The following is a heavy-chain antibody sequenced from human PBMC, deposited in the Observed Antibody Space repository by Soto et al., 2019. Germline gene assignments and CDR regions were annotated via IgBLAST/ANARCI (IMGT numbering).Heavy chain of an antibody. J-gene: IGHJ4*02. CDR3: AKDAVALDGVWLAHD. V-gene: IGHV3-23*01. D-gene: IGHD5-12*01. CDR1: GFTFSTYA. CDR2: LYGSGRGI. Sequence: GGSLRRSCAASGFTFSTYAMIWIRQVPGKGLEWVSGLYGSGRGIHYADSVKGRFTISRDNSAYSVYLQMNDLRVEDSAVYYCAKDAVALDGVWLAHDWGQGTVVTVS.